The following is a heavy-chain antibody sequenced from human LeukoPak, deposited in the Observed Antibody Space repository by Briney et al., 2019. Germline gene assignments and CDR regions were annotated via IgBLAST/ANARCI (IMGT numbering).Heavy chain of an antibody. J-gene: IGHJ4*02. Sequence: PSQTLSLTCTVSGGSISSGDYYWSWIRQPPGKGLEWIGEINHSGSTNYNPSLKSRVTISVDTSKNQFSLKLSSVTAADTAVYCCARANYVYWGQGTLVTVSS. V-gene: IGHV4-30-4*08. D-gene: IGHD3-10*02. CDR2: INHSGST. CDR1: GGSISSGDYY. CDR3: ARANYVY.